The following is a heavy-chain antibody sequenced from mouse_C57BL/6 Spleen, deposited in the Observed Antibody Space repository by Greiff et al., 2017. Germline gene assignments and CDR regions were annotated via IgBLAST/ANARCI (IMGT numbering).Heavy chain of an antibody. V-gene: IGHV14-1*01. CDR2: IDPEDGDT. J-gene: IGHJ1*03. CDR1: GFTFTDYY. Sequence: VQLQQSGAELVKPGASVKLSCTASGFTFTDYYMHWVKQRPDQGLEWIGRIDPEDGDTEYAPKFKGKATMTADKSSNTAYIQLSSLTSEDTAVYYCTTSDCSSHWYCDVWGTGTTVTVSS. CDR3: TTSDCSSHWYCDV. D-gene: IGHD1-1*01.